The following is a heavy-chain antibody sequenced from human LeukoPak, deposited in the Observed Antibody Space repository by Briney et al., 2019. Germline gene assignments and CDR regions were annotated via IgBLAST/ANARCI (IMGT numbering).Heavy chain of an antibody. CDR2: ISWNSGSI. D-gene: IGHD6-19*01. V-gene: IGHV3-9*01. CDR3: AKVDSSGCVDY. J-gene: IGHJ4*02. CDR1: GFTFDDYA. Sequence: GRSLRLSCAASGFTFDDYAMPWVRQAPGKGLEWVSGISWNSGSIGYADSVKGRFTISSDNAKNSLYLQMNSLRAEDTALYYCAKVDSSGCVDYWGQGNLVTVSS.